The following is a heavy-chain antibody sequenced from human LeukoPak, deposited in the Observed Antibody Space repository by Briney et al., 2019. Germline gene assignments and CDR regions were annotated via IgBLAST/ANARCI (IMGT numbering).Heavy chain of an antibody. V-gene: IGHV3-43D*03. Sequence: GGSLRLXCAASHFTFDDYAMHWVRQAPGKGLEWVSLISRDGGRTYYADSVKGRFTISRGNSKNSLFLQMTRLSAEDTAFYYCAKGGGDTAMAMDYWGQGTLVTVSS. J-gene: IGHJ4*02. CDR3: AKGGGDTAMAMDY. CDR2: ISRDGGRT. CDR1: HFTFDDYA. D-gene: IGHD5-18*01.